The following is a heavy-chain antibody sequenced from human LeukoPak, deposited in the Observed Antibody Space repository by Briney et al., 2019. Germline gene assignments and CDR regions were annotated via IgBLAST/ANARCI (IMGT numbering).Heavy chain of an antibody. CDR3: AREGYYDSSEGFDY. J-gene: IGHJ4*02. CDR2: ISAYNGNT. CDR1: GHTFSNYG. V-gene: IGHV1-18*01. Sequence: ASVKVSCKASGHTFSNYGISWVRQAPGQRLGWMGWISAYNGNTNYAQKLQGGVTMTTDTSTSTAYMELRSLRSDDTAVYYCAREGYYDSSEGFDYWGQGTLVTVSS. D-gene: IGHD3-22*01.